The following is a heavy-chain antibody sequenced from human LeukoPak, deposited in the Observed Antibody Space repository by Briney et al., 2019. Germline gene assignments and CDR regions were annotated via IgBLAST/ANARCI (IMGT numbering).Heavy chain of an antibody. Sequence: GGSLRLSCATSGSAFSSYSMNWVRQAPGKGLEWVSYITGSSSTTHYAESVKGRFTISRDNAKNSLYLQMNNLRDEDTAVYYCTRDPNALDYWGQGTLVTVSS. CDR1: GSAFSSYS. V-gene: IGHV3-48*02. CDR2: ITGSSSTT. J-gene: IGHJ4*02. CDR3: TRDPNALDY.